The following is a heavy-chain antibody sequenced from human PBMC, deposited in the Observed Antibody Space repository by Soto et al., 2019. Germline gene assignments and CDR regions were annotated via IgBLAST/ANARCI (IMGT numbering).Heavy chain of an antibody. J-gene: IGHJ4*02. D-gene: IGHD1-26*01. V-gene: IGHV4-39*02. Sequence: SETLSLTCTVSGDSISSSNYFWGWIRQPPGKGLEWIGTIFYSGSTYYNPSLKSRVTISVDTSKNQFSLRLISVTAADTALYYCARDQTTQWEVRPPGYWGQGTLVTVSS. CDR1: GDSISSSNYF. CDR2: IFYSGST. CDR3: ARDQTTQWEVRPPGY.